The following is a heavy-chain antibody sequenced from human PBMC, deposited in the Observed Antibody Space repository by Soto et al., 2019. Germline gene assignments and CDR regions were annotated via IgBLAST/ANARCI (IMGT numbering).Heavy chain of an antibody. CDR2: IFPSGTT. CDR3: ARSREFDY. Sequence: SETLSLTCGVSGGSLSGSTYSWNWIRQPPGKGLEWIGYIFPSGTTYYNPSLKSRVTISIDVSKNQFSLSLRSLTAADTAVYYCARSREFDYWSQGTLVTVSS. V-gene: IGHV4-30-2*01. J-gene: IGHJ4*02. CDR1: GGSLSGSTYS.